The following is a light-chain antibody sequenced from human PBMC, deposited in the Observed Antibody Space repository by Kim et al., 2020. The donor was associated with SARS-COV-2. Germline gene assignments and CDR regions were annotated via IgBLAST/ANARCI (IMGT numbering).Light chain of an antibody. CDR2: GAS. J-gene: IGKJ1*01. CDR3: QQYGSSPET. Sequence: APGERATLSCRASQSVSRSYLAWYQQKPGQAPRLLIYGASSRATVIPDRFSGSGSGTDFTLTINRLEPEDFAVYYCQQYGSSPETFGQGTKVDIK. CDR1: QSVSRSY. V-gene: IGKV3-20*01.